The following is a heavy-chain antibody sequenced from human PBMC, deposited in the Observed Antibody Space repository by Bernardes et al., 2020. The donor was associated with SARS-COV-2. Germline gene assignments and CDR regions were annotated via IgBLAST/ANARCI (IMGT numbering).Heavy chain of an antibody. CDR3: ARDDDSSSFDYGMDV. V-gene: IGHV1-18*01. D-gene: IGHD6-13*01. CDR2: ISAYNGNT. Sequence: ASVKVSCKASGYTFTSYGISWVRQAPGQGLEWMGWISAYNGNTNYAQKLQGRVTMTTDTSTSTAYMELRSLRSDDTAVYYCARDDDSSSFDYGMDVWGQGTTGTVAS. J-gene: IGHJ6*02. CDR1: GYTFTSYG.